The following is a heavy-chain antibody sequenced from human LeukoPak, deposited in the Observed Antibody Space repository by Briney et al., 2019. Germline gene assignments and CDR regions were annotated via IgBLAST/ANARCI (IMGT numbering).Heavy chain of an antibody. CDR2: IIPIFGTA. J-gene: IGHJ4*02. V-gene: IGHV1-69*13. CDR3: ARTPQNIVVVPAAIII. CDR1: GGTFSSYA. Sequence: SVKVSCKASGGTFSSYAISWVRQAPGQGLEWMGGIIPIFGTANYAQKFQGRVTITADGSTSTAYMELSSLRSEDTAVYYCARTPQNIVVVPAAIIIWGQGTLVTVSS. D-gene: IGHD2-2*01.